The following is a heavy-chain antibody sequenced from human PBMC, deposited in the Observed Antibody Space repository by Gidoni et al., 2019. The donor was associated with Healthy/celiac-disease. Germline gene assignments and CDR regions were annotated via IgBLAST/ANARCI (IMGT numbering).Heavy chain of an antibody. D-gene: IGHD3-3*01. CDR1: GGSISSYY. V-gene: IGHV4-59*01. CDR3: ASGPFWSGSFLNF. CDR2: IYYIGST. Sequence: QVQLQESGPGLVKPSETLSLTCTVSGGSISSYYWSWIRQPPGKGLEWIGYIYYIGSTNYNPSLKSRVTIAVDTSKNQFSLKLSSVTAADTAVYYCASGPFWSGSFLNFWGQGTLVTVSS. J-gene: IGHJ4*02.